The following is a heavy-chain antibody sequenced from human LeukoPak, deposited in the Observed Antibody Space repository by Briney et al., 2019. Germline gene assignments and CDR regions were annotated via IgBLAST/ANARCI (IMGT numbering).Heavy chain of an antibody. Sequence: SETLSLTCTVSGGSISSYYWSWIRKPPGQGLEWIGHIYYSGSTNYNPSLNSRVTISVGTSKNQFSLKLSSVTAADTAVYYCARVLRFLEWANYHYMDVWGKGTTVTVSS. CDR2: IYYSGST. CDR3: ARVLRFLEWANYHYMDV. CDR1: GGSISSYY. J-gene: IGHJ6*03. D-gene: IGHD3-3*01. V-gene: IGHV4-59*01.